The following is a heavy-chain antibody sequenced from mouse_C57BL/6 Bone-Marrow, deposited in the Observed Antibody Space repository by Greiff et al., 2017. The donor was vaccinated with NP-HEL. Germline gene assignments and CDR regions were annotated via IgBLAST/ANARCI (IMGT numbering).Heavy chain of an antibody. Sequence: VQLQQPGAELVKPGASVKLSCKASGYTFTSYWMHWVKQRPGQGLEWIGMIHPNSGSTNYNEKFKSKATLTVDKSSSTAYMQLSSLTSEDSAVYYCARPLYYYGSSPFAYWGHGTLVTVSA. D-gene: IGHD1-1*01. J-gene: IGHJ3*01. CDR1: GYTFTSYW. CDR3: ARPLYYYGSSPFAY. V-gene: IGHV1-64*01. CDR2: IHPNSGST.